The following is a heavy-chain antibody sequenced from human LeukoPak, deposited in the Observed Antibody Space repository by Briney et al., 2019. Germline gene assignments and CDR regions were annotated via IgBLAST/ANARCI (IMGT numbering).Heavy chain of an antibody. Sequence: ASVKVSCKASGYTFTSYDINWVRQATGQGLEWMGWMSPNSGNTGYAQKFQGRVTMTRNTSISTAYMELSSLRSEGMAVYYCARRAYDFWSGSQIYGMDVWGQGTTVTVSS. D-gene: IGHD3-3*01. CDR3: ARRAYDFWSGSQIYGMDV. CDR2: MSPNSGNT. V-gene: IGHV1-8*01. CDR1: GYTFTSYD. J-gene: IGHJ6*02.